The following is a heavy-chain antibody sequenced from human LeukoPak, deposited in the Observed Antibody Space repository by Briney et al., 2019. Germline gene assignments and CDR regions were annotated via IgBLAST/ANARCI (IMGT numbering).Heavy chain of an antibody. J-gene: IGHJ3*02. D-gene: IGHD1-26*01. CDR1: GSSFISYW. CDR2: IYPGDSDT. Sequence: GASLKISCKASGSSFISYWIGWVRPLPGKGLEWMGIIYPGDSDTRYSPSFQGQVTISADKSITTAFLRWSSLKASDTAMYYCARHRSAGNLDAFDIWGQGTWSPSLQ. CDR3: ARHRSAGNLDAFDI. V-gene: IGHV5-51*01.